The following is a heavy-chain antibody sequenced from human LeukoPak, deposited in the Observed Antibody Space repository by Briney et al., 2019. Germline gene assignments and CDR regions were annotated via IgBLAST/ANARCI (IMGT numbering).Heavy chain of an antibody. CDR1: GGSISSSSSY. Sequence: SETLSLTCTVSGGSISSSSSYWGWIRQPPGKGLGWIGSIYYSGSTYYNPSLKSRVTISVDTSKNQFSLKLSSVTAADTAVYYCARHFGGGRVTYYDFWSGSRDWFDPWGQGTLVTVSS. J-gene: IGHJ5*02. CDR3: ARHFGGGRVTYYDFWSGSRDWFDP. D-gene: IGHD3-3*01. V-gene: IGHV4-39*01. CDR2: IYYSGST.